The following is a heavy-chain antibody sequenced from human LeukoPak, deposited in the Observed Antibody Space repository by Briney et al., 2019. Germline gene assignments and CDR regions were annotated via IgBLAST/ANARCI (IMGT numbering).Heavy chain of an antibody. Sequence: SETLSLTCTVSGGSISSYYWSWIRQPPGKGLEWIGYIYYSGSTNYNPSLKSRVTISVDTSKNQFSLKLSSVTAADTAVYYCARHYYDSSGYYSDYYYYGMDVWGRGTTVTVSS. CDR1: GGSISSYY. CDR2: IYYSGST. D-gene: IGHD3-22*01. J-gene: IGHJ6*02. CDR3: ARHYYDSSGYYSDYYYYGMDV. V-gene: IGHV4-59*01.